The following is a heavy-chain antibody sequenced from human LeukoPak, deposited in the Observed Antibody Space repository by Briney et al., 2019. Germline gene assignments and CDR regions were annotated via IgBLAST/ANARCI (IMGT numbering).Heavy chain of an antibody. Sequence: GGSLTLSCAASGFTFSDYWMHWVRQAPGKGLVWVSRISSDGSRVTYADSVKGRFTISRDNAKNTLYLQMNSLRAEDTAVYYCARTRPGDLVGAVGYWGQGTLVTVSS. J-gene: IGHJ4*02. CDR1: GFTFSDYW. D-gene: IGHD2-21*02. V-gene: IGHV3-74*01. CDR2: ISSDGSRV. CDR3: ARTRPGDLVGAVGY.